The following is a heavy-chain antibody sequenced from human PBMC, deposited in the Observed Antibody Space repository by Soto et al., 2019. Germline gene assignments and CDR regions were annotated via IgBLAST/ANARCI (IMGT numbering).Heavy chain of an antibody. V-gene: IGHV3-33*01. Sequence: QVQVVESGGGVVHPGGSLRLSCAASGFTFSSYGMHWVRQAPGKGLEWVAVVWYNGITKYYVDSVKGRFTISRDNSMNTLYLQMNSLRAEDTAVYYCARGGSLGYCSGGSCQYYYMDVWGKGTTVTVSS. CDR1: GFTFSSYG. CDR3: ARGGSLGYCSGGSCQYYYMDV. D-gene: IGHD2-15*01. J-gene: IGHJ6*03. CDR2: VWYNGITK.